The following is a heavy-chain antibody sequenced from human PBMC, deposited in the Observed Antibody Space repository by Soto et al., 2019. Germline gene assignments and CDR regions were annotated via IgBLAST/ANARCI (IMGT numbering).Heavy chain of an antibody. CDR2: VYYGGST. Sequence: TSETLSLTCSVAGGSISTFYWNWIRQPPGKGLEWIGYVYYGGSTNYNPPFKSRVTISVDMSKNQFSLKLSSVTTADTAIYYCARDSTLQLWGQGTLVTVSS. CDR1: GGSISTFY. CDR3: ARDSTLQL. J-gene: IGHJ4*02. V-gene: IGHV4-59*01.